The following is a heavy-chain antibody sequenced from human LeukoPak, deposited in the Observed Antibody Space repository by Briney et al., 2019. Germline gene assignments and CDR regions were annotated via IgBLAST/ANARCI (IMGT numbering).Heavy chain of an antibody. D-gene: IGHD4-17*01. Sequence: GGSLRLSCAASGFTFSSYSMNWVRQAPGKGLEWVSSISSSLTYIYYADSVKGRFTTSRDNAKNSLYLQMNSLRAEDTAVYYCARDYYGDYFFDYWGQGTLVTVSS. J-gene: IGHJ4*02. CDR2: ISSSLTYI. V-gene: IGHV3-21*06. CDR1: GFTFSSYS. CDR3: ARDYYGDYFFDY.